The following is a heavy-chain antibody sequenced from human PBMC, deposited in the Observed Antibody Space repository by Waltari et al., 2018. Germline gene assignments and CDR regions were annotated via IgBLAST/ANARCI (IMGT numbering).Heavy chain of an antibody. Sequence: EVQLVQSGAEVKKPGATVKISCKASGYTFTDYYIHWVQQAPGKGLEWMGLVVPADSETIYAEKFQGRVTITADTSTDTAYMELSSLRSEDTAVYYCATVLTTVPTYWFDPWGQGTLVTVSS. CDR2: VVPADSET. CDR1: GYTFTDYY. V-gene: IGHV1-69-2*01. J-gene: IGHJ5*02. D-gene: IGHD4-4*01. CDR3: ATVLTTVPTYWFDP.